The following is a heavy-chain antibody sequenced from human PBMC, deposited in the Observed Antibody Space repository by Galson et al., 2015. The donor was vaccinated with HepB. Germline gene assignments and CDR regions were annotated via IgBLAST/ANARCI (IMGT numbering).Heavy chain of an antibody. J-gene: IGHJ5*02. CDR3: ARGGHYSSSWKPWFDP. Sequence: SVKVSCKASGFTFTSYDINWVRQATGQGLEWMGWMNPSSGNTGYAQKFQGRVTMTRNTSISTAYMELSSLRSEDTAVYYCARGGHYSSSWKPWFDPWGQGTLVTVSS. V-gene: IGHV1-8*01. D-gene: IGHD6-13*01. CDR2: MNPSSGNT. CDR1: GFTFTSYD.